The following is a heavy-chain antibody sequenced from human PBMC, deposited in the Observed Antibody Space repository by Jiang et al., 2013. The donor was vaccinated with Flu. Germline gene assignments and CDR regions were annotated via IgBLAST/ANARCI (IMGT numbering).Heavy chain of an antibody. Sequence: QLLESGGGLVQPGGSLRLSCAASGFTLSIYTMNWVRQAPGKGLEWVSLITGSGTSTYYADSVKGRFTISRDISKSTLYLQMNSLRAEDMAVYYCARARYSGYDYDYSYYGLDVWGQGTTVTVSS. J-gene: IGHJ6*02. CDR3: ARARYSGYDYDYSYYGLDV. V-gene: IGHV3-23*01. CDR2: ITGSGTST. CDR1: GFTLSIYT. D-gene: IGHD5-12*01.